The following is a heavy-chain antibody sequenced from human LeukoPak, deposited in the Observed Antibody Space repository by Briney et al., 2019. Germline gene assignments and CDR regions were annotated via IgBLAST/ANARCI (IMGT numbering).Heavy chain of an antibody. V-gene: IGHV3-30*02. CDR1: GFTFSNYD. D-gene: IGHD3-22*01. CDR3: ARQYYFDPSGYYPFDY. Sequence: GGSLRLSCATSGFTFSNYDMYWARQAPGKGLERVTFIQYDGSNKYYADSVKGRFTISRDSSRNTVHLQMNSLRPEDSAVYYCARQYYFDPSGYYPFDYWGQGTLVTVSS. J-gene: IGHJ4*01. CDR2: IQYDGSNK.